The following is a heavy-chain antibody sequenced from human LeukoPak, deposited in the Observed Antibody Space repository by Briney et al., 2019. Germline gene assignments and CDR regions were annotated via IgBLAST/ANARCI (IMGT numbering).Heavy chain of an antibody. J-gene: IGHJ5*02. CDR2: ISAYNGNT. D-gene: IGHD2-15*01. V-gene: IGHV1-18*01. CDR3: ARDDQYCSGGSCYSGWFDP. Sequence: ASVKVFCKASGYTFTSYGISWVRQAPGQGLEWMGWISAYNGNTNYAQKLQGRVTMTTDTSTSTAYMELRSLRSDDTAVYYCARDDQYCSGGSCYSGWFDPWGQGTLVTVSS. CDR1: GYTFTSYG.